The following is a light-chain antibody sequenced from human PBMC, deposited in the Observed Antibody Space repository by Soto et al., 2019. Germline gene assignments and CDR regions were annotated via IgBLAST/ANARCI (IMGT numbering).Light chain of an antibody. J-gene: IGKJ2*01. CDR1: QGLSSW. V-gene: IGKV1-12*01. CDR3: HQAHSFQYT. CDR2: AAS. Sequence: EIQMTQSPSSVSSSLGDRVTLTCRASQGLSSWFACYQQQPGKAATLMIYAASSVQSGVASRISGSGSGTDFTLTISSQQHEDSANYYGHQAHSFQYTFGQGTKLEIK.